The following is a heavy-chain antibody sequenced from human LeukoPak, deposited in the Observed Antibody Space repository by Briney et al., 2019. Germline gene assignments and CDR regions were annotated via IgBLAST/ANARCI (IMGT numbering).Heavy chain of an antibody. CDR2: PNSGNT. V-gene: IGHV1-8*01. J-gene: IGHJ5*02. D-gene: IGHD3-3*01. CDR3: TRGHYVLRFLETNWFDP. Sequence: PNSGNTGYAQKFQGRVTMTRNTSISTAYMELSSLRSEDTAVYYCTRGHYVLRFLETNWFDPWGHGTLVTVSS.